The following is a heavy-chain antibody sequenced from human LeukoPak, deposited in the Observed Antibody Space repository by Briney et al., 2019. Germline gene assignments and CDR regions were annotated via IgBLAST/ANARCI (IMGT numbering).Heavy chain of an antibody. CDR2: INPSVGST. D-gene: IGHD5-24*01. Sequence: ASVKVSRKASGYTFTSYDINWVRQAPGQGLEWMGIINPSVGSTSYAQKFQGRVTMTRDMSTSTVYMELSSLRSEDTAVYYCAREIQMATTPWRYYYYYYMDVWGKGTTVTVSS. CDR3: AREIQMATTPWRYYYYYYMDV. CDR1: GYTFTSYD. J-gene: IGHJ6*03. V-gene: IGHV1-46*01.